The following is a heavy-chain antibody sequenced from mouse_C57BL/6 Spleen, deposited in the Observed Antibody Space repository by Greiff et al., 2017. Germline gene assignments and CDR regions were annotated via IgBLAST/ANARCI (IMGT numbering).Heavy chain of an antibody. Sequence: VQRVESGPELVKPGASVKISCKASGYAFSSSWMNWVKQRPGKGLEWIGRIYPGDGDTNYNGKFKGKATLTADKSSSTAYMQLSSLTSEASAVYFCASHYDGSSYGNYYAMDYWGQGTSVTVSS. CDR2: IYPGDGDT. D-gene: IGHD1-1*01. CDR1: GYAFSSSW. V-gene: IGHV1-82*01. J-gene: IGHJ4*01. CDR3: ASHYDGSSYGNYYAMDY.